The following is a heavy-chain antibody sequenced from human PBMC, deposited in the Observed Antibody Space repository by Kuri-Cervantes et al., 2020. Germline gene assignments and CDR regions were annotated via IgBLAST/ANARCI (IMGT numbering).Heavy chain of an antibody. CDR3: AKSSRRYNWGVFDF. D-gene: IGHD1-1*01. Sequence: GGSLRPPFTASGLTFSGSAMSWVRKAPGKGLEWVSAISGSGGSTYYADSVKGRFTISRDNSKNTLYLQMNSLRAEDTAVYYCAKSSRRYNWGVFDFWGQGTLVTVSS. J-gene: IGHJ4*02. CDR2: ISGSGGST. V-gene: IGHV3-23*01. CDR1: GLTFSGSA.